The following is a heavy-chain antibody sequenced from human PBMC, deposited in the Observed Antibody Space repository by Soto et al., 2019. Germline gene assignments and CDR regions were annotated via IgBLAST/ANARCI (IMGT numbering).Heavy chain of an antibody. V-gene: IGHV3-30*18. CDR3: AKGLAARPYGMDV. J-gene: IGHJ6*02. CDR2: ISYDGSNK. CDR1: GFTFSSYG. D-gene: IGHD6-6*01. Sequence: QVQLVESGGGVVQPGRSLRLSCAASGFTFSSYGMHWVRQAPGKGLEWVAVISYDGSNKYYADSVKGRFTISRDNSKNTLYLQMNSLRAEDTAVYYCAKGLAARPYGMDVWGQGTTVTVSS.